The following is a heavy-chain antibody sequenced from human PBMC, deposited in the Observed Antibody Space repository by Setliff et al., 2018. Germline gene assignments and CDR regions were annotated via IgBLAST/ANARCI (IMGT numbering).Heavy chain of an antibody. CDR3: ATTTLGRYCSGGNCYFGY. CDR2: YRSGST. CDR1: GDSVSNFF. Sequence: PSETLSLTCSVTGDSVSNFFWSWIRQPPGKGLEWIGYYRSGSTNYSPSLKSRVTVSADRSRNQFSLNLNSVTAADTAVYYCATTTLGRYCSGGNCYFGYWGQGTLVTVSS. V-gene: IGHV4-4*08. D-gene: IGHD2-15*01. J-gene: IGHJ4*02.